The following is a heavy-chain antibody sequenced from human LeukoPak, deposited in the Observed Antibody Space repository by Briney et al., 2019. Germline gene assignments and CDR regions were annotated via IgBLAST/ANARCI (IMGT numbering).Heavy chain of an antibody. CDR1: GFTVSSNC. CDR2: IYYSGST. V-gene: IGHV3-53*01. J-gene: IGHJ4*02. D-gene: IGHD3-22*01. CDR3: ARGLYYYDSSGYYYY. Sequence: PGGSLRLSCAASGFTVSSNCMSWVRQAPGKGLEWVSVIYYSGSTYYADSVKGRFTISGDNSKNTLYLQMNSLRAEDTAVYYCARGLYYYDSSGYYYYWGQGTLVTVSS.